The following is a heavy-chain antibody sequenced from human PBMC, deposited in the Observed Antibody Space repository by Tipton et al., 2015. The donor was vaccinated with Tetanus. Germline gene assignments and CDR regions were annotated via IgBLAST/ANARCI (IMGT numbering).Heavy chain of an antibody. CDR2: ISYDGSNN. CDR1: GFTFSSYA. J-gene: IGHJ4*02. D-gene: IGHD2-15*01. CDR3: ARDFGYCNGGSCYRPFDY. V-gene: IGHV3-30*04. Sequence: SLRLSCAASGFTFSSYAMHWVRQAPGKGLEWVAVISYDGSNNYYADSVKGRFTISRDNSKNTLYLQMNSLRAEDTAVYYCARDFGYCNGGSCYRPFDYWGQGTLVTVSS.